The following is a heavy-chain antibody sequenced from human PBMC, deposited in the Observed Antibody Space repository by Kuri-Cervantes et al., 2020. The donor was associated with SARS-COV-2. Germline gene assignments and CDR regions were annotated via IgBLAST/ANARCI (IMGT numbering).Heavy chain of an antibody. D-gene: IGHD6-19*01. Sequence: GESLKISCAASGFTFSDYYMSWIRQAPGKGLEWVSYISSSSSYTNYADSVKGRFTISRDNAKNSLYLQMNSLRAEDTAVYYCARGQGSGWYSGLSANWFDPWGQGTLVTVSS. V-gene: IGHV3-11*06. CDR1: GFTFSDYY. J-gene: IGHJ5*02. CDR3: ARGQGSGWYSGLSANWFDP. CDR2: ISSSSSYT.